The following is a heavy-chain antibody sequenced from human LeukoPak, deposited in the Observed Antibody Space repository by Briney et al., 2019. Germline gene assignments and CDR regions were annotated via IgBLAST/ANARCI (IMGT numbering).Heavy chain of an antibody. V-gene: IGHV1-2*02. J-gene: IGHJ5*02. D-gene: IGHD2-2*01. CDR3: ARDGRYCSSTSCYNNWFDP. CDR1: GYTFTGYY. CDR2: INPNSGGT. Sequence: ASVKVSCKASGYTFTGYYMHWVRQAPGQGLEWMGWINPNSGGTNYAQKFQGRVTMTRDTSISTAYMELSRLRSDDTAVYYCARDGRYCSSTSCYNNWFDPWGQGTLVTVSS.